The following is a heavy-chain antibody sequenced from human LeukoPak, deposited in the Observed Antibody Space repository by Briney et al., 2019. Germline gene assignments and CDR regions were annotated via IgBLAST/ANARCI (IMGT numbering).Heavy chain of an antibody. J-gene: IGHJ6*03. Sequence: PGGSLRLSCAVSGFTVSDNYMTWVRQAPGKGLEWVSIIYTSGTTYYSDSVKGRFTISRDNSKNTLYLQMNSLRAEDTAVYYCASSGRTSFYSYMDVWGKGTTVTVSS. CDR3: ASSGRTSFYSYMDV. CDR1: GFTVSDNY. CDR2: IYTSGTT. V-gene: IGHV3-66*02. D-gene: IGHD3-10*01.